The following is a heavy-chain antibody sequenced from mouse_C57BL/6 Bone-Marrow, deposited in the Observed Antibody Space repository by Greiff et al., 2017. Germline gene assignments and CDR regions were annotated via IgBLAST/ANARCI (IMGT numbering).Heavy chain of an antibody. Sequence: EVKLMESGGDLVKPGGSLKLSCAASGFTFSSYGMSWVRQTPDKRLEWVATISSGGSYTYYPDSVKGRFTISRDNAKNTLYLQMSSLKSEDTAMYYCARRVYYDYDGLRDYWGQGTSVTVSS. J-gene: IGHJ4*01. CDR3: ARRVYYDYDGLRDY. D-gene: IGHD2-4*01. CDR1: GFTFSSYG. V-gene: IGHV5-6*02. CDR2: ISSGGSYT.